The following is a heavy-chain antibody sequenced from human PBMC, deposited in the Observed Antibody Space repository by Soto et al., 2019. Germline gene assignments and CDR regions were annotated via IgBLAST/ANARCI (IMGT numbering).Heavy chain of an antibody. V-gene: IGHV3-33*01. J-gene: IGHJ3*01. Sequence: QEQLVESGGGVVQPGRSLRLFCAASGFSFRNYGIHCVRQAPGKGLDWVAVIWYDGSKRYYADSVRGRFTISRHNSGNTAHMQLDSLRDEDTAVYYGERGWGSGVHHSCLDVWCQGTTV. D-gene: IGHD3-16*01. CDR2: IWYDGSKR. CDR3: ERGWGSGVHHSCLDV. CDR1: GFSFRNYG.